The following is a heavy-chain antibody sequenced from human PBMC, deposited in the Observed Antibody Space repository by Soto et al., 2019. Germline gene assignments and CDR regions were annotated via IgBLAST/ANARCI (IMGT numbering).Heavy chain of an antibody. D-gene: IGHD2-21*01. CDR2: IFYSGST. J-gene: IGHJ5*02. CDR1: GGSISSSSYY. V-gene: IGHV4-39*01. Sequence: PSETLSLTCTVSGGSISSSSYYWGWIRQPPGKGLEWIASIFYSGSTFYNPSLESRVSVSVDTSKNEFSLKLRSVTAADTAVYYCARQPTTGDTDLWFDPWGQGTLVTVFS. CDR3: ARQPTTGDTDLWFDP.